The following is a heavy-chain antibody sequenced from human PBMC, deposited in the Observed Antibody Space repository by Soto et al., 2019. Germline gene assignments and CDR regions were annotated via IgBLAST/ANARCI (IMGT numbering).Heavy chain of an antibody. Sequence: PGGSLRLSCAASGFTFSSYAMSWVRQAPGKGLEWVSAISGSGGSTYYADSVKGRFTISRDNSKNTLYLQMNSLRAEDTAVYYCAKMAARYLGELSLGWSYFDYWGQGTLVTVSS. D-gene: IGHD3-16*02. CDR3: AKMAARYLGELSLGWSYFDY. CDR1: GFTFSSYA. J-gene: IGHJ4*02. V-gene: IGHV3-23*01. CDR2: ISGSGGST.